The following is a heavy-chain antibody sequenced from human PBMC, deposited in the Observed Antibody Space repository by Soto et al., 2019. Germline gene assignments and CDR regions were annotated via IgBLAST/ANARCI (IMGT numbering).Heavy chain of an antibody. CDR1: GFTFSSYA. CDR3: ARVPRYSSSWYYFDY. J-gene: IGHJ4*02. Sequence: EVQLVESGGGLVQPGGSLRLSCAASGFTFSSYAMHWVRQAPGKGLEYVSAISSNGGSTYYANSVKGRFTISRDNSKNTLYLQMGSLRAEDMAVYYCARVPRYSSSWYYFDYWDQGTLVTVSS. D-gene: IGHD6-13*01. V-gene: IGHV3-64*01. CDR2: ISSNGGST.